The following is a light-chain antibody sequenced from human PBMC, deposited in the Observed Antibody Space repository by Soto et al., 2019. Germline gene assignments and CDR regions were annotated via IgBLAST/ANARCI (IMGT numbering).Light chain of an antibody. V-gene: IGKV3-20*01. J-gene: IGKJ1*01. CDR1: QSVSSNY. CDR2: GAS. CDR3: QQYGGSPCT. Sequence: EIVLTQSPGTLSLSPGERATLSCRASQSVSSNYLAWYQQKPGQAPRLLIYGASSRATGIPDRFSGSWSGTDSTLAISRLEPEDLAVYYCQQYGGSPCTFGLGTAVEI.